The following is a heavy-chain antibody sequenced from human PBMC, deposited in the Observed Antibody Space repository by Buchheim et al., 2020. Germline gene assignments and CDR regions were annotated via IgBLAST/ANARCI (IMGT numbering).Heavy chain of an antibody. CDR1: GFTFSSYA. CDR3: SRDGRAYSYGCVQH. D-gene: IGHD5-18*01. J-gene: IGHJ1*01. V-gene: IGHV3-30-3*01. Sequence: QVQLVESGGGVVQPGRSLRLSCAASGFTFSSYAMHWVRQAPGKGLEWVAVISYDGSNKYYADSVTGRFTISRDNSKNTLYLQMNSLRAEDTAVYYCSRDGRAYSYGCVQHWGQGTL. CDR2: ISYDGSNK.